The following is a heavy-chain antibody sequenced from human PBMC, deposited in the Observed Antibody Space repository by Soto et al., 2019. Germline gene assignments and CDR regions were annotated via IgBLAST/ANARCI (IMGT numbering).Heavy chain of an antibody. J-gene: IGHJ3*02. Sequence: QVQLVQSGAEVKKPGSSVEVSCKASGGSITEYAVSWVRQAPGQGLEWMGGIIPIFGTPNYAQKFQGRVTISAHRSTNTAYMELSGLRSDDTAVYFCASYKAYGSGLDAFDIWGQGTVVTVSP. CDR1: GGSITEYA. CDR3: ASYKAYGSGLDAFDI. V-gene: IGHV1-69*06. CDR2: IIPIFGTP. D-gene: IGHD3-10*01.